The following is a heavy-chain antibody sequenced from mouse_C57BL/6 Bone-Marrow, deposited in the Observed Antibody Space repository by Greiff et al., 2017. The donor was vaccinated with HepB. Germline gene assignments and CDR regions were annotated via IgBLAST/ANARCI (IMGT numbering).Heavy chain of an antibody. Sequence: EVQLQQSGPELVKPGASVKISCKASGYSFTGYYMHWVKQSSEKSLEWIGEINPSTGGTSYNQKFKGKATLTVDKSSSTAYMQLKSLTSEDSAVYYCARPLYYYGSSYWGQGTSVTVSS. CDR2: INPSTGGT. CDR3: ARPLYYYGSSY. CDR1: GYSFTGYY. J-gene: IGHJ4*01. V-gene: IGHV1-43*01. D-gene: IGHD1-1*01.